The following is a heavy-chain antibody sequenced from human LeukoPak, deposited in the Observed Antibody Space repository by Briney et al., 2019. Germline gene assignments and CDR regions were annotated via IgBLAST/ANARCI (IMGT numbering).Heavy chain of an antibody. Sequence: PSETLSLTCTVSGYSISSGYYWGWIRQPPGKGLEWIGEINHSGSTNYNPSLKSRVTISVDTSKNQFSLKLSSVTAADTAVYYCARRLTSSSWYSYYYYMDVWGKGTTVTISS. V-gene: IGHV4-38-2*02. CDR3: ARRLTSSSWYSYYYYMDV. CDR1: GYSISSGYY. J-gene: IGHJ6*03. CDR2: INHSGST. D-gene: IGHD6-13*01.